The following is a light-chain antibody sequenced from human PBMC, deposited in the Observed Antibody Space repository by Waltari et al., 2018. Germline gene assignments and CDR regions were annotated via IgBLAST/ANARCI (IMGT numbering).Light chain of an antibody. Sequence: QSVLTQPPSASGTPGQRVTISCSGSSSNIGSNYVYWYQQLPGTAHKLLIYRNNQRPSVVPDRFSGSKSGTSASLAISGLRSEDEADYYCAAWDDSLSVVFGGGTKLTVL. CDR3: AAWDDSLSVV. CDR2: RNN. CDR1: SSNIGSNY. J-gene: IGLJ2*01. V-gene: IGLV1-47*01.